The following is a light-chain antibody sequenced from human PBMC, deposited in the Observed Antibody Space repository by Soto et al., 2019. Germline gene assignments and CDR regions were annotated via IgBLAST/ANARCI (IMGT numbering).Light chain of an antibody. CDR2: GAS. Sequence: EIVMTQSPATLSVSPGERATLSCRASQSVSSNLAWYQQKPGQAPRLLIYGASTRATCIPARFSGSGSGTEFTLTISSLQSEDFAVYYCQQYNNWPPLTFGGETKVEIK. J-gene: IGKJ4*01. V-gene: IGKV3-15*01. CDR3: QQYNNWPPLT. CDR1: QSVSSN.